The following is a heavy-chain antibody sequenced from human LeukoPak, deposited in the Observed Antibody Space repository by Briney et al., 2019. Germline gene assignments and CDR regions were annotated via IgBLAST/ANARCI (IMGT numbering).Heavy chain of an antibody. CDR1: GFTFDDYA. D-gene: IGHD5-18*01. CDR2: ISWNGGSI. CDR3: AKGGWIQLTNWFDP. J-gene: IGHJ5*02. Sequence: GGSLRLSCAASGFTFDDYAMHWVRQAPGKGLEWVSGISWNGGSIDYADSVKGRFTISRDNAKNSLYLQMNSLRVGDTALYYCAKGGWIQLTNWFDPWGQGTLVTVSA. V-gene: IGHV3-9*01.